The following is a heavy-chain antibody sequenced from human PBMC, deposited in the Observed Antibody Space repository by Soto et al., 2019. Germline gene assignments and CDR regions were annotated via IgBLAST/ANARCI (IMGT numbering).Heavy chain of an antibody. V-gene: IGHV4-31*03. J-gene: IGHJ4*02. CDR1: GDSISSGGYY. D-gene: IGHD3-22*01. CDR2: IYNNGIT. Sequence: SETLSLACTVSGDSISSGGYYWSWIRQHPGKGLEWIGYIYNNGITYYNPSLNSRLTISLDTSDNQFSLKLTSVAAVDTAVYYCATDSSGSEYYFDYWGQGTLVTVSS. CDR3: ATDSSGSEYYFDY.